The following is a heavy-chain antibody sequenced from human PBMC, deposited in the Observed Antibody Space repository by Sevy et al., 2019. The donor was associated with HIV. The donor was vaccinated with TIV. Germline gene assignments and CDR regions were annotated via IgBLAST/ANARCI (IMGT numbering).Heavy chain of an antibody. J-gene: IGHJ4*02. CDR3: ASEMYYYDSSGYYTPNYFDY. D-gene: IGHD3-22*01. CDR2: ISSSSSYI. CDR1: GFTFSSYS. Sequence: GGSLRLSCAASGFTFSSYSMNWVRQAPGKGLEWVSPISSSSSYIYYADSVKGRFTISRDNAKNSLYLQMNSLRAEDTAVYYCASEMYYYDSSGYYTPNYFDYWGQGTLVTVSS. V-gene: IGHV3-21*01.